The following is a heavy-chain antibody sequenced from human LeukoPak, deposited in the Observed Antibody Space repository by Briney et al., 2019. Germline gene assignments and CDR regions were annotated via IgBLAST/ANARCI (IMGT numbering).Heavy chain of an antibody. D-gene: IGHD6-13*01. Sequence: GGSLRLSCAASGFTFSDYYMSWIRQAPGKGLEWVSYISSSGSTIYYADSVKGRFTISRDNAKNSLYLQMNSLRAEDTAVYYCAKQALVITRYPYYFDYWGQGTLVTVS. J-gene: IGHJ4*02. V-gene: IGHV3-11*04. CDR1: GFTFSDYY. CDR3: AKQALVITRYPYYFDY. CDR2: ISSSGSTI.